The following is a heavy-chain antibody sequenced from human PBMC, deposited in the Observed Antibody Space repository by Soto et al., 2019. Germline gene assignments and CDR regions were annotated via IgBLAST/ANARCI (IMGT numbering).Heavy chain of an antibody. J-gene: IGHJ4*02. CDR1: GFTFSSYS. D-gene: IGHD2-15*01. V-gene: IGHV3-21*01. Sequence: EVQLVESGGGLVKPGGSLRLSCAASGFTFSSYSMNWVRQAPGKGLEWVSSISSSSSYIYYADSVKGRFTISRDNAKNSLYLQMNSLRAEDTAEKYCARDGRGSGGSCYSDGYFDYWGQGTRVTVSS. CDR3: ARDGRGSGGSCYSDGYFDY. CDR2: ISSSSSYI.